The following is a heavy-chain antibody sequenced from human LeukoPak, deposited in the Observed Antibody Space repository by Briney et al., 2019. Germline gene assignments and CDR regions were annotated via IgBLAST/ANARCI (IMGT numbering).Heavy chain of an antibody. D-gene: IGHD6-6*01. CDR2: INPNSGGT. CDR1: GYTFTGYY. Sequence: ASVKVSCKASGYTFTGYYMHWVRQAPGQGLEWMGWINPNSGGTNYAQKFQGRVTMTRDTSISTAYMELSRLRSDDTAVYYCARSSSIAAPYYYYYYMDVWGKGTTVTVSS. J-gene: IGHJ6*03. CDR3: ARSSSIAAPYYYYYYMDV. V-gene: IGHV1-2*02.